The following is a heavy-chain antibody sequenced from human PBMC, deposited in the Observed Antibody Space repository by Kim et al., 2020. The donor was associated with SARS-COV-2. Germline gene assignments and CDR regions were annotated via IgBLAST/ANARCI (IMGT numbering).Heavy chain of an antibody. Sequence: SIVYADSVKGRFTISRDNAKNSLYLQMNSLRAEDTALYSCVTRGRSGAFDFWGQGTLVTVSS. J-gene: IGHJ4*02. D-gene: IGHD3-10*01. CDR3: VTRGRSGAFDF. CDR2: SI. V-gene: IGHV3-9*01.